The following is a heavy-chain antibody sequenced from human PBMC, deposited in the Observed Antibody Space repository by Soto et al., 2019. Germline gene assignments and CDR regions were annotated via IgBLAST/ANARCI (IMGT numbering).Heavy chain of an antibody. CDR1: GFAFSSHP. Sequence: GGSLRLSCAASGFAFSSHPMSWVRQAPEKGLEWVSGISDSGGITYNADSVKGRFTISRDNSKNTLYLQMNSLRAEDTAVYYCARRAFGSSRTFDIWGQGTMVTVSS. CDR3: ARRAFGSSRTFDI. CDR2: ISDSGGIT. V-gene: IGHV3-23*01. D-gene: IGHD6-6*01. J-gene: IGHJ3*02.